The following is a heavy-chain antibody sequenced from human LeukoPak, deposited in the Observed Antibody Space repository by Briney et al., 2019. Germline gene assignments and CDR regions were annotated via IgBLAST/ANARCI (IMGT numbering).Heavy chain of an antibody. CDR2: ISSSSSYI. CDR1: GFTFSSYS. J-gene: IGHJ3*02. Sequence: GGSLRLSCAASGFTFSSYSMNWVRQAPGKGLEWVSSISSSSSYIYYADSVKGRFTISRDNAKNSLYPQMNSLRGEDTALYYCARDTSPRIAVIYYDAFDIWGQGTMVTVSS. V-gene: IGHV3-21*01. D-gene: IGHD6-19*01. CDR3: ARDTSPRIAVIYYDAFDI.